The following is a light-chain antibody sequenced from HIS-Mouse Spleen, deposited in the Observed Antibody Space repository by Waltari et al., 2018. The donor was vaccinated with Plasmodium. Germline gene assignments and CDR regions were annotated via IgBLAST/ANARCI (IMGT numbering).Light chain of an antibody. V-gene: IGLV3-9*01. CDR3: QVWDSSTVV. J-gene: IGLJ2*01. CDR2: RDS. Sequence: SYELPQPLSVSVALGQTARIPCGGNNIGSKNVHWYQQKPGQAPVLVIYRDSNRPAGIPERFSGSNSGNTATLTISRAQAGDEADYYCQVWDSSTVVFGGGTKLTVL. CDR1: NIGSKN.